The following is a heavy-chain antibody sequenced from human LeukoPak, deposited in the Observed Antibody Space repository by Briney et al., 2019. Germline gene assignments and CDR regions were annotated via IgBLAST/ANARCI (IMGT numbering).Heavy chain of an antibody. D-gene: IGHD6-13*01. CDR1: GGSISSGYY. J-gene: IGHJ5*02. CDR2: IYHSGST. CDR3: AIAAAGAPCDWFDP. Sequence: MTSETLSLTCTVSGGSISSGYYWGWIRQPPGKGLEWIGSIYHSGSTYYNPSLKSRVTISVDTSKNQFSQKLSSVTAADTAVYYCAIAAAGAPCDWFDPWGQGTLVTVSS. V-gene: IGHV4-38-2*02.